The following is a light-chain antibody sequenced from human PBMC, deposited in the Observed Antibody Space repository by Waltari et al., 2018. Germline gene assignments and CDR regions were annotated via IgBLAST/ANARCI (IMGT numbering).Light chain of an antibody. CDR3: QSFDSTLRGFYV. J-gene: IGLJ1*01. CDR2: TNT. V-gene: IGLV1-40*01. CDR1: SSNLGANYD. Sequence: QSGLTQPPSVSGAPGQKITISCTGSSSNLGANYDVHWYQQLPGTAPKLLIYTNTHRPSGVPDRFSGSKSGTSASLAITGLQAEDEADYYCQSFDSTLRGFYVFGSGTKVTVL.